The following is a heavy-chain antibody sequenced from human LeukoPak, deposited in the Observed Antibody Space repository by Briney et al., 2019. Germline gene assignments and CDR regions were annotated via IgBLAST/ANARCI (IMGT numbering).Heavy chain of an antibody. J-gene: IGHJ4*02. V-gene: IGHV3-64*01. D-gene: IGHD1-14*01. CDR3: AKNRGYRRSFDY. CDR1: GFTFSHYS. CDR2: INSNGDDT. Sequence: PGGSLRLSCAASGFTFSHYSMHWVRQAPGKGLEYVSAINSNGDDTYYANSVKGRFTISRDNSKNTLYLQMGSLRDEDTAVYYCAKNRGYRRSFDYWGQGTLVTVSS.